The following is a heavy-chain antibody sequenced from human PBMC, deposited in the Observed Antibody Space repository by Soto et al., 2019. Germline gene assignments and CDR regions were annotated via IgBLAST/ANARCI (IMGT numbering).Heavy chain of an antibody. V-gene: IGHV1-69*15. CDR3: AIVHEFGGNSVGFEI. J-gene: IGHJ3*02. Sequence: QVQLVQSGAEVKKPGSSVKVSCKASGGSFSSSAINWLRQAPGQGPEWMGNILPFFGTADYAQKCQGRVTITAYDSTSTAYMELRSLRPEYTAVYYYAIVHEFGGNSVGFEIWGQGTVVTVSS. D-gene: IGHD2-21*02. CDR1: GGSFSSSA. CDR2: ILPFFGTA.